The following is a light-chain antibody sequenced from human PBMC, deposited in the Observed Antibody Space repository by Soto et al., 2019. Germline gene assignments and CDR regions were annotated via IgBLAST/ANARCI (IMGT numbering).Light chain of an antibody. J-gene: IGKJ1*01. Sequence: EKVMTQSPATLSMSPGERPTVSCRASQSVSSYLARYQQKPGQAPRLLIYGASTRATGMPARFSGSGSGTEFTHTISSLQSEDFAVYYCQQYNNWPSWTFGQGTKVEIK. CDR1: QSVSSY. V-gene: IGKV3-15*01. CDR2: GAS. CDR3: QQYNNWPSWT.